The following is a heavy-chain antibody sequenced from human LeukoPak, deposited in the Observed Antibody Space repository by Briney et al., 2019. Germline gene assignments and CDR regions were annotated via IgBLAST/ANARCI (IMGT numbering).Heavy chain of an antibody. CDR1: GGSISSSSYY. J-gene: IGHJ3*02. D-gene: IGHD1-14*01. CDR2: IYYSGST. Sequence: PSETLSLTCTVSGGSISSSSYYWGWIRQPPGKGLEWIGSIYYSGSTYYNPSLKSRVTISVDTSKNQFSLKLSSVTAADTAVYYCARHPGNPRGAFDIWGQGTMVTVSS. V-gene: IGHV4-39*01. CDR3: ARHPGNPRGAFDI.